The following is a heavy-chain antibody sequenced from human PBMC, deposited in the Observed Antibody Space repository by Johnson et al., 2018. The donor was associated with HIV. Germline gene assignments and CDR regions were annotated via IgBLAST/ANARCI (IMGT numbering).Heavy chain of an antibody. CDR1: GFSFSDYY. V-gene: IGHV3-74*02. CDR2: INSDGSST. CDR3: ANFGVVTYGFDI. Sequence: VQLVESGGGLVKPGGSPRLSCAASGFSFSDYYMNWIRQAPGKGLVWVSRINSDGSSTSYADSVKGRFTISRDNSKNTLSLQMNSLRAEDTAVYYCANFGVVTYGFDIWGQGTMVTVSS. D-gene: IGHD3-3*01. J-gene: IGHJ3*02.